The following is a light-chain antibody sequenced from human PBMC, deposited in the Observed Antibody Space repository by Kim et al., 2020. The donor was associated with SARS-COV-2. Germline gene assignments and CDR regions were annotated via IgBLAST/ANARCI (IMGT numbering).Light chain of an antibody. CDR2: SND. CDR3: AAWDDSLRGRV. J-gene: IGLJ3*02. V-gene: IGLV1-47*02. Sequence: GQRVTISCSGSSANIGSNHVYWYQQFPGTAPKVLVYSNDKRPSGVPDRFSGSKSGTSASLAISGLRSEDEADYYCAAWDDSLRGRVFGGGTKVTVL. CDR1: SANIGSNH.